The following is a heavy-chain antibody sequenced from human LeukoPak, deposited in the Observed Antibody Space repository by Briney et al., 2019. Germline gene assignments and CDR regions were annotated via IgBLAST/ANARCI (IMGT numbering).Heavy chain of an antibody. J-gene: IGHJ5*02. D-gene: IGHD2-2*01. CDR1: GGTFSSYA. Sequence: SSVTGSCKASGGTFSSYAISWVRPAPGQGLEWMGGIIPIFGTANYAQKFQGRVTITADESTSTAYMELSSLRSEDTAVYYCARDRCSSTSCPPLWFDPWGQGNLLTVSS. V-gene: IGHV1-69*01. CDR2: IIPIFGTA. CDR3: ARDRCSSTSCPPLWFDP.